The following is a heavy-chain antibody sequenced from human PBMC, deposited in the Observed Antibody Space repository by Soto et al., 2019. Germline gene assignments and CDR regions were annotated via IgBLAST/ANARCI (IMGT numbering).Heavy chain of an antibody. CDR1: GFTFSSYW. V-gene: IGHV3-74*01. Sequence: EVQLVESGGGLVQPGGSLRLSCAASGFTFSSYWMHWVRQAPGKGLVWVSRINSDGSSTSYADSVKGRFTISRDNAKNPVYLEKDRLGGGDTAGYYWVRTGLVVAAASREDYWGQGTLVTVSS. CDR2: INSDGSST. D-gene: IGHD2-15*01. CDR3: VRTGLVVAAASREDY. J-gene: IGHJ4*02.